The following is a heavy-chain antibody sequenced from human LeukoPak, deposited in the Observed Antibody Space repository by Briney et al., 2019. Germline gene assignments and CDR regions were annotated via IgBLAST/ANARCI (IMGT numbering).Heavy chain of an antibody. D-gene: IGHD5-12*01. Sequence: GGSLRLSCAVSGLTFINYAMSWVRQAPGKGLEWVSTISGSGVNTYYADAVKGRFTISRDNSKNTLYLQMNSLRAEDTAVYYCARDGVVVATIPDYYMDVWGKGTTVTVSS. CDR2: ISGSGVNT. CDR1: GLTFINYA. V-gene: IGHV3-23*01. CDR3: ARDGVVVATIPDYYMDV. J-gene: IGHJ6*03.